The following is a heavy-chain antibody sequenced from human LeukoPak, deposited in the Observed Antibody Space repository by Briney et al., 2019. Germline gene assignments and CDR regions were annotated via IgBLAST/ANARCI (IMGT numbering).Heavy chain of an antibody. CDR2: IIPIFGTA. V-gene: IGHV1-69*01. CDR3: ARGPTECSSTSCYEKSGGYYYYYGMGV. CDR1: GGTFSSYA. Sequence: SVKVSCKASGGTFSSYAINWVRQAPGQGLEWMGGIIPIFGTANYAQKFQGRVTITADESTSTAYMELSSLRSEDTAVYYCARGPTECSSTSCYEKSGGYYYYYGMGVWGKGTTVTVSS. D-gene: IGHD2-2*01. J-gene: IGHJ6*04.